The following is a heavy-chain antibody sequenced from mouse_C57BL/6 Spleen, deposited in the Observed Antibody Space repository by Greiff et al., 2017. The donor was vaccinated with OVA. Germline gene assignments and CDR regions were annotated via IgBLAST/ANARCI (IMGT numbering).Heavy chain of an antibody. J-gene: IGHJ4*01. CDR1: GYTFTDYE. D-gene: IGHD1-1*01. CDR3: RIYYDGSSPYYYAMDY. CDR2: IDPETGGT. V-gene: IGHV1-15*01. Sequence: VQLQQSGAELVRPGASVTLSCKASGYTFTDYEMHWVKQTPVHGLEWIGAIDPETGGTAYNQKFKGKAILTADKSSSTAYMELRSLTSEDSAVYYCRIYYDGSSPYYYAMDYWGQGTSVTVSS.